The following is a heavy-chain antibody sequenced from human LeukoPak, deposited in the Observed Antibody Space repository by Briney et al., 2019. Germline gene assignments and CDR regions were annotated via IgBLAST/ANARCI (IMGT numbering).Heavy chain of an antibody. CDR3: ASSPSGFGGWFDP. J-gene: IGHJ5*02. V-gene: IGHV1-2*02. CDR2: INPNSGGT. D-gene: IGHD2-15*01. CDR1: GYTFTGYY. Sequence: GASVKVSCKASGYTFTGYYMHWVRQAPGQGLEWMGWINPNSGGTNYAQKFQGRVTMTRDTSISTAYMELSRLRSDDTAVYYCASSPSGFGGWFDPWGQGTLVTVPS.